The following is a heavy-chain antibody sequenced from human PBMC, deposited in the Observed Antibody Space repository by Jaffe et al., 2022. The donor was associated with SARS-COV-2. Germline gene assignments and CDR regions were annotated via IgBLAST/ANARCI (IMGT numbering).Heavy chain of an antibody. V-gene: IGHV3-48*02. CDR1: GFIFKDFN. Sequence: LVESGGGLVQPGESLRLSCAASGFIFKDFNMNWVRQAPGKGLEWLSYISGAGGTINYANSVKGRFTTSRDNAKNLLHLQMSSLRDEDTAVYYCAIGGYGSAWYPDYWGQGTLVTVSS. CDR2: ISGAGGTI. J-gene: IGHJ4*02. D-gene: IGHD6-19*01. CDR3: AIGGYGSAWYPDY.